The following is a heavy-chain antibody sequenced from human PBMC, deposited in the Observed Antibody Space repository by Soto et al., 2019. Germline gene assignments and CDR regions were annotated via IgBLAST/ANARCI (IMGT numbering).Heavy chain of an antibody. V-gene: IGHV4-4*07. CDR3: ARDYDVNTALDYWYFYL. D-gene: IGHD5-18*01. CDR1: GGSIGNYY. Sequence: QVQLQESGPGLVKPSESLSLTCSVSGGSIGNYYWAWIRQSAGKGLEWIGRIYTSGRTHYNPSLTGRVPMSIDKSKNQFSLRLTYVTAADTAMYYCARDYDVNTALDYWYFYLWGRGTLVTVSS. CDR2: IYTSGRT. J-gene: IGHJ2*01.